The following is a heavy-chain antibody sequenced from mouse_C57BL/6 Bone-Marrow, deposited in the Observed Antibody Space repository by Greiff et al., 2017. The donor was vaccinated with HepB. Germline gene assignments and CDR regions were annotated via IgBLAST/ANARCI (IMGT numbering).Heavy chain of an antibody. CDR1: GYTFTSYW. CDR2: IDPSDSYT. Sequence: QVQLQQPGAELVMPGASVKLSCKASGYTFTSYWMHWVKQRPGQGLEWIGEIDPSDSYTNYNQKFKGKSTLTVDKSSSTAYMQRSSLTSEDSAVYYCGREGRDWVWYFDYWGQGTTLTVSS. CDR3: GREGRDWVWYFDY. V-gene: IGHV1-69*01. J-gene: IGHJ2*01. D-gene: IGHD2-10*02.